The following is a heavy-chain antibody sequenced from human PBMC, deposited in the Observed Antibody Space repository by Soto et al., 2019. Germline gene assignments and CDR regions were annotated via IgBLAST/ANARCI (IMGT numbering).Heavy chain of an antibody. D-gene: IGHD3-3*01. J-gene: IGHJ6*02. V-gene: IGHV1-69*13. CDR3: ARSLSYDFWGGPPAAKTYYYGMDV. Sequence: ASVKVSCKASGGTFSSYAISWVRQAPGQGLEWMGGIIPIFGTANYAQKFQGRVTITADESTSTAYMELSSLRSEDTAVYYCARSLSYDFWGGPPAAKTYYYGMDVWGQGTTVTVSS. CDR2: IIPIFGTA. CDR1: GGTFSSYA.